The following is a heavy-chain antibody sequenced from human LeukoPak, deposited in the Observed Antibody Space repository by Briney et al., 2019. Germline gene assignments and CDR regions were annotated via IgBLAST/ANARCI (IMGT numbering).Heavy chain of an antibody. CDR1: GYTFTGYY. J-gene: IGHJ4*02. D-gene: IGHD2-2*02. Sequence: GASVKVSCKASGYTFTGYYMHWVRQAPGQGLEWMGWINPNSGGTNYAQKFQGRVTMTRDTSITTAYMELSRLRSDDTAVYYCARDLAGQYCSSTTYCTFIRDTYFDYWGQGTLVTVSS. CDR3: ARDLAGQYCSSTTYCTFIRDTYFDY. V-gene: IGHV1-2*02. CDR2: INPNSGGT.